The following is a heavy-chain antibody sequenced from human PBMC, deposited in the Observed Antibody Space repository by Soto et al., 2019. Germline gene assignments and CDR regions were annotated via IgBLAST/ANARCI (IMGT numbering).Heavy chain of an antibody. Sequence: PGGSLRLSCAVSGVTFSSYSMNWVRQAPGKGLEWVSSISSSSSYIYYADSVKGRFTISRDNAKNSLYLQMNSLRAEDTAVYYCATERSKWLRGYYCMDVWGQGTTVTVSS. CDR2: ISSSSSYI. CDR3: ATERSKWLRGYYCMDV. J-gene: IGHJ6*02. D-gene: IGHD5-12*01. V-gene: IGHV3-21*01. CDR1: GVTFSSYS.